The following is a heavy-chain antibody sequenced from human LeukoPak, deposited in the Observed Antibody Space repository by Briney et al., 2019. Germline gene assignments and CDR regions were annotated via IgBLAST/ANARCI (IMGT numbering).Heavy chain of an antibody. CDR2: IKHSGST. V-gene: IGHV4-34*01. CDR3: ARRKRFGELFNYYYYYYMDV. CDR1: GGSFSGYY. Sequence: SETLSLTCAVYGGSFSGYYWSWIRQAPGKELEWIGEIKHSGSTNYNPSLKSRVTISVDTSKNQFSLKLSSVTAADTAVYYCARRKRFGELFNYYYYYYMDVWGKGTTVTISS. D-gene: IGHD3-10*01. J-gene: IGHJ6*03.